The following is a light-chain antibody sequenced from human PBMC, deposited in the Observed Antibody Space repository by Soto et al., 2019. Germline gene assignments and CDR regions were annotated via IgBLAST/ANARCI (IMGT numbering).Light chain of an antibody. V-gene: IGKV3-20*01. CDR2: GTS. CDR3: QQYSSSWT. CDR1: QSVPSTF. Sequence: EIVLTQSPGTLSLSPGERATLSCRASQSVPSTFVAWYQQKPGQAPRLLIYGTSYRATGIPDRFSGSGSGTDFTLTISRLEPEDFAVYFCQQYSSSWTFGQGTKVELK. J-gene: IGKJ1*01.